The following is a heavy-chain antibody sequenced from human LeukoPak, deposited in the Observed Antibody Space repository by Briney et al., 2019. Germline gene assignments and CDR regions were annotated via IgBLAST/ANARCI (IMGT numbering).Heavy chain of an antibody. V-gene: IGHV1-18*01. D-gene: IGHD2-2*01. CDR2: ISAYNGNT. CDR3: ARVSDIVVVPAAHDY. Sequence: ASVKVSCKASGYTFTSYGISWVRQAPGQGLEWTGWISAYNGNTNYAQKLQGRVTMTTDTSTSTAYMELRSLRSDDTAVYYCARVSDIVVVPAAHDYWGQGTLVTVSS. J-gene: IGHJ4*02. CDR1: GYTFTSYG.